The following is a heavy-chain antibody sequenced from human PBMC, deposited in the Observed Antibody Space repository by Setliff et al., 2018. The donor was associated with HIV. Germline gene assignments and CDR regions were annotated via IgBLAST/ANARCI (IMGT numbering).Heavy chain of an antibody. CDR1: GYTFSDYY. J-gene: IGHJ4*02. Sequence: ASVKVSCKASGYTFSDYYLHWVRQAPGQAIEWMGWINTDSGTPTYAQGFTGRFVFSLDTSVSTAYLQISSLKAEDSAVYYCARRMEMTPIGYWGQGTLVTVSS. CDR3: ARRMEMTPIGY. D-gene: IGHD2-15*01. CDR2: INTDSGTP. V-gene: IGHV7-4-1*02.